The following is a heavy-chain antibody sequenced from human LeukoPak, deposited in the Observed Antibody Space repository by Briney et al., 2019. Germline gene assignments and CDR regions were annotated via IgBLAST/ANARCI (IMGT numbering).Heavy chain of an antibody. V-gene: IGHV1-46*01. CDR3: ARDNSGWAFDI. D-gene: IGHD6-19*01. CDR1: GYTFTRYN. J-gene: IGHJ3*02. Sequence: ASVKVSCKPSGYTFTRYNMHWVRQAPGQGLEWMAIINPSAGTPTYAQKFQGRVTMARNTSTSTVYFNLSSLRSDDTAVYYCARDNSGWAFDIWGQGTMVTVSS. CDR2: INPSAGTP.